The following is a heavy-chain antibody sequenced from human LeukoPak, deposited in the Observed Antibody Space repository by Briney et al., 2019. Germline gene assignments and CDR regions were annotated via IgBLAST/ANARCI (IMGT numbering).Heavy chain of an antibody. V-gene: IGHV3-66*01. D-gene: IGHD2-2*01. CDR2: IYTDGNT. CDR3: ARDLKTAMDYFDY. CDR1: GFTVSSNY. Sequence: GGSLRLSCAASGFTVSSNYMTWVRQAPGKGLEWVSVIYTDGNTYYADSVKGRFTISRDNSKNTLYLQMNSLRPEDTAVYYCARDLKTAMDYFDYWGQGALVTVSS. J-gene: IGHJ4*02.